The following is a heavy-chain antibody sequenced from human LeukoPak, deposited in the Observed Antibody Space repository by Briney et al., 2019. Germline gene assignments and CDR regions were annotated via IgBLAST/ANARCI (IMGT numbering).Heavy chain of an antibody. CDR3: ARALPGINNWNEFDY. V-gene: IGHV5-51*01. D-gene: IGHD1-20*01. CDR2: IYPGDSET. J-gene: IGHJ4*02. CDR1: GYSFISYW. Sequence: GESLKISCKASGYSFISYWIGWVRQMPGKGLEWLGIIYPGDSETRYSPSFQGQISISVDKSISTAYLQWSSLKASDTAMYYCARALPGINNWNEFDYWGQGTRVTVSS.